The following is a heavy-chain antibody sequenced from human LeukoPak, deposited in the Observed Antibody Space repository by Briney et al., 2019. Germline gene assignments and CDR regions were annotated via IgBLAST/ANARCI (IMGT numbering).Heavy chain of an antibody. CDR2: ISSSSSTI. V-gene: IGHV3-48*02. Sequence: TGGSLRLSCAASGFTFSSYSMNWVRQAPGKGQEWVSYISSSSSTIHYADSVKGRFTISRDNAKNSLYLQMNSLRDEDTAVYYCARSGVYSSSWYRLYYFDYWGQGTLVTVSS. CDR1: GFTFSSYS. D-gene: IGHD6-13*01. J-gene: IGHJ4*02. CDR3: ARSGVYSSSWYRLYYFDY.